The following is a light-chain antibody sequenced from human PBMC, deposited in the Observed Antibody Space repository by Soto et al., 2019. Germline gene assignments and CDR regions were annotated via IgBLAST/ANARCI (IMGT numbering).Light chain of an antibody. CDR3: LQDSNFPFT. J-gene: IGKJ3*01. Sequence: AIQMTQSPSSLSASVGDRVTITCRASQGIRNDLGWYQQKPGKAPKLLIYAASSLQSGVPSRLSGSGSDTDFTLTISSLQPEDFATYYCLQDSNFPFTFGPGTKVDI. CDR2: AAS. V-gene: IGKV1-6*01. CDR1: QGIRND.